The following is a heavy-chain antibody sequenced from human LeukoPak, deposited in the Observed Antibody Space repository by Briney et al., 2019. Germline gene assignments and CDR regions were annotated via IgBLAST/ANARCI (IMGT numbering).Heavy chain of an antibody. D-gene: IGHD6-6*01. Sequence: GESLEISCKGSGYNFNTYWVAWVRQLPGKGLEWMGIIRPMNSDVRYSPSFQGQVTISADRSINTAYLQWSSLTASDTAMYYCARLLTSSSRFNNWGQGTLVTVSS. J-gene: IGHJ4*02. CDR3: ARLLTSSSRFNN. CDR2: IRPMNSDV. CDR1: GYNFNTYW. V-gene: IGHV5-51*01.